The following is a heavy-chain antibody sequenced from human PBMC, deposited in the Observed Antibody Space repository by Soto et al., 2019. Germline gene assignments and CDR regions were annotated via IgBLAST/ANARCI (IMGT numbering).Heavy chain of an antibody. CDR1: GFTFSDYA. Sequence: EVQLLESGGGLVQPGGSLRLSCVASGFTFSDYAMSWVRQAPGKGLKWVSAISGSGGGTYYADSVKGGFTISRDRSGNTMYLQMNSLTVEDTAVYYCAKYGSGTYYNVGLDGLDVWGQGTTVTISS. J-gene: IGHJ6*02. V-gene: IGHV3-23*01. D-gene: IGHD3-10*01. CDR2: ISGSGGGT. CDR3: AKYGSGTYYNVGLDGLDV.